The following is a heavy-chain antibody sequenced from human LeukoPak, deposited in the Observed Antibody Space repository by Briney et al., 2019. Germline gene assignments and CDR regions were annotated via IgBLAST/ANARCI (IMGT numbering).Heavy chain of an antibody. CDR3: ARDPTWYCSGGSCYSYYYYYYYMDV. V-gene: IGHV4-39*07. Sequence: SETLSLTCTVSGGSISSSSYYWGWIRQPPGKGLEWIGSIYYSGSTYYNPSLKSRVTISVDTSKNQFSLKLSSVTAADTAVYYCARDPTWYCSGGSCYSYYYYYYYMDVWGKGTTVTVSS. CDR1: GGSISSSSYY. J-gene: IGHJ6*03. CDR2: IYYSGST. D-gene: IGHD2-15*01.